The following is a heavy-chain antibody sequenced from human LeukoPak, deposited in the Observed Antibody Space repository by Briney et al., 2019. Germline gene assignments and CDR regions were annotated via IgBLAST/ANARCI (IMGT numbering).Heavy chain of an antibody. J-gene: IGHJ4*02. CDR1: GFTFSSYW. Sequence: GGSLRLSCAASGFTFSSYWMSWVRQAPGKGLEWVSGISGSGGSTYYADSVKGRFTISRDNSKNTLYLQTNSLRAEDTAVYYCAKDGKIRNWNYYQAKPVYWGQGTLVTVSS. D-gene: IGHD1-7*01. CDR2: ISGSGGST. V-gene: IGHV3-23*01. CDR3: AKDGKIRNWNYYQAKPVY.